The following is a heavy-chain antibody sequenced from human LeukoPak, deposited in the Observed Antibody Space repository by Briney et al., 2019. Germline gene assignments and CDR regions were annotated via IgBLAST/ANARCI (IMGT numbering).Heavy chain of an antibody. J-gene: IGHJ5*02. V-gene: IGHV1-8*01. D-gene: IGHD2-15*01. CDR3: ARVPTLPYCSGGSCYLSHWFDP. Sequence: ASVKVSCKASGYTFTSYDINWVRQATGQGLEWMGWMNPNSGNTGYAQKFQGRVTMTRNTSISTAYMELSSLRSEDTAVYYCARVPTLPYCSGGSCYLSHWFDPWGQGTLATVSS. CDR2: MNPNSGNT. CDR1: GYTFTSYD.